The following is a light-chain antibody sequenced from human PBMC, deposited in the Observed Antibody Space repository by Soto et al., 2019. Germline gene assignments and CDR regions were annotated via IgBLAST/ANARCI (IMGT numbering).Light chain of an antibody. CDR2: EVS. J-gene: IGLJ2*01. CDR1: SSDVAGYNY. CDR3: SSYAGNNNLV. Sequence: QSVLTQPPSASGSPGQSVTISCTGTSSDVAGYNYVSWYQQHPGKAPKLMSYEVSKRPSGVPDRFSGSKSGNTASLTVSGLQAEDEADYYCSSYAGNNNLVFGGGTKLPVL. V-gene: IGLV2-8*01.